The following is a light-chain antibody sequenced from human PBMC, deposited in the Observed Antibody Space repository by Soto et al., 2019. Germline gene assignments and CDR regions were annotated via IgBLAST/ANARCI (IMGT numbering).Light chain of an antibody. V-gene: IGLV1-44*01. J-gene: IGLJ2*01. CDR1: SSNIGSNT. Sequence: QSVLTQPPSASGTPGQRVTISCSGSSSNIGSNTVNWYQQLPGTAPKLVIYSNNQRPSGVPDRFSGSKSGTSASLSISGLQSEDEADYYCVAWDDSLNGYVVFSGGTTVTVL. CDR3: VAWDDSLNGYVV. CDR2: SNN.